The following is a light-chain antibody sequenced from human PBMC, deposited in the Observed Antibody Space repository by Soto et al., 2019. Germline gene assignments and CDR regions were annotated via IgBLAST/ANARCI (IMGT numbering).Light chain of an antibody. CDR3: SSYTSSSTLYV. CDR2: DVS. CDR1: SSDVGGHNF. Sequence: QSALTQPASVSGSPGQSITISCTGSSSDVGGHNFVSWYQQHPGKGPKLMIYDVSNRPSGVSNRFSGSKSGNTASLTISGLQAEDEADYYCSSYTSSSTLYVFGTGTQLTVL. V-gene: IGLV2-14*01. J-gene: IGLJ1*01.